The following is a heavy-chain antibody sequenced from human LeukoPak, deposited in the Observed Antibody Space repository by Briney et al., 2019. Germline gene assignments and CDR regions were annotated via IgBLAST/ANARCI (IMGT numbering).Heavy chain of an antibody. Sequence: RGASVKVSCKASGYTFTGYYMHWVRQAPGQGLEWMGWINPNSGGTNYAQKFQGRVTMTRDTSISTAYMELSRLRSDDTAVYYCARALRITMIVVVGDAFDIWGQGTMVTVSS. CDR2: INPNSGGT. CDR3: ARALRITMIVVVGDAFDI. CDR1: GYTFTGYY. J-gene: IGHJ3*02. D-gene: IGHD3-22*01. V-gene: IGHV1-2*02.